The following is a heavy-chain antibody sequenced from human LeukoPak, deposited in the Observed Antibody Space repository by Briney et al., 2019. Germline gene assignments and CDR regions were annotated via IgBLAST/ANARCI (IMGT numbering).Heavy chain of an antibody. CDR2: INPSGGST. CDR3: ARDFPSIPDY. V-gene: IGHV1-46*01. CDR1: GYTFTNYG. J-gene: IGHJ4*02. Sequence: ASVKVSCKASGYTFTNYGISWVRQAPGQGLEWMGIINPSGGSTSYAQKFQGRVTMTRDTSTSTVYMELSSLRSEDTAVYYCARDFPSIPDYWGQGTLVTVSS. D-gene: IGHD4-11*01.